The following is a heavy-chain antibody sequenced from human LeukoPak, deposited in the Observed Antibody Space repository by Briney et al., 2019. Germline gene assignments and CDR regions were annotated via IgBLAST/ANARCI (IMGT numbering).Heavy chain of an antibody. CDR1: GGTFSSYA. J-gene: IGHJ4*02. CDR3: ASYSSGWYRGLYFDY. V-gene: IGHV1-69*05. CDR2: IIPIFGTA. Sequence: GSSVKVSRKASGGTFSSYAISWVRQAPGQGLEWMGGIIPIFGTANYAQKFQGRVTITTDESPSTAYMELSSLRSEDTAVYYCASYSSGWYRGLYFDYWGQGTLVTVSS. D-gene: IGHD6-19*01.